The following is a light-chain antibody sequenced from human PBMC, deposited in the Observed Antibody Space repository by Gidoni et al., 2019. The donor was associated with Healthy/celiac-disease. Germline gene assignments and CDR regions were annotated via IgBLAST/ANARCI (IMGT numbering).Light chain of an antibody. CDR1: SSDVGGYNY. CDR2: EVS. CDR3: SSYTSSSTLEV. J-gene: IGLJ1*01. V-gene: IGLV2-14*01. Sequence: ALTQPASVSGSPGHPITISCTGTSSDVGGYNYVSWYQQHPGKAPKLMIYEVSNRPSGVSNRFSGSKSGNTASLTISGLQAEDEADYYCSSYTSSSTLEVFGTGTKVTVL.